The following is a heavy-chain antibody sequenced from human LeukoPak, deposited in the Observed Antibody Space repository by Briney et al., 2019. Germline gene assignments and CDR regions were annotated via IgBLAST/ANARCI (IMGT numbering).Heavy chain of an antibody. J-gene: IGHJ4*02. CDR1: GYTFTSYY. V-gene: IGHV1-46*03. CDR3: AFGVTIFGVVLFDY. CDR2: INPSGGST. Sequence: ASVKVSCKASGYTFTSYYMHWVRQAPGQGLEWMGIINPSGGSTSYAQKFQGRVTITADESTSTAYMELSSLRSEDTAVYYCAFGVTIFGVVLFDYWGQGTLVTVSS. D-gene: IGHD3-3*01.